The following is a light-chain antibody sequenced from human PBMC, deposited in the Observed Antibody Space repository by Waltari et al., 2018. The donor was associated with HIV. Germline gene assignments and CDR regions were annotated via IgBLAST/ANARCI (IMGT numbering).Light chain of an antibody. CDR1: VHDSEY. CDR3: TSYVSSSTPV. J-gene: IGLJ3*02. V-gene: IGLV2-14*01. CDR2: EVR. Sequence: QSALTQPASVSGSPGPSITISCDVHDSEYVSWYQPHPGKAPKVIIYEVRTRPSGLSNRFSGSKSGNTATLTISGLQPEDEAVYFCTSYVSSSTPVFGRGTKVTVL.